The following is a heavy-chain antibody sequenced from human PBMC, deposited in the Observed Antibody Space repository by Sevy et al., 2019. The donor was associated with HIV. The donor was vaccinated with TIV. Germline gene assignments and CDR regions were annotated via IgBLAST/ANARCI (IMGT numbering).Heavy chain of an antibody. D-gene: IGHD2-8*01. V-gene: IGHV3-30*02. CDR1: GFSFTTSD. J-gene: IGHJ6*02. CDR2: VRNDGSNK. CDR3: ARGRKTTEEWLQELDYYYGLDV. Sequence: GGSLRLSCAASGFSFTTSDMHWVRQAPGKGLEWVAYVRNDGSNKYYADSVRDRFTISRDSPKNTLYLQMNSLRYEDTAIYYCARGRKTTEEWLQELDYYYGLDVWGQGTTVTVSS.